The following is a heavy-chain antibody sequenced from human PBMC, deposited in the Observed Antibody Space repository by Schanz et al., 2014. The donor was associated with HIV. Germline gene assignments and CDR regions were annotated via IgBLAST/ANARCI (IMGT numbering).Heavy chain of an antibody. V-gene: IGHV3-33*06. CDR3: ANTEFPYSSSSDYYYGMDV. CDR1: GFTFSTYG. J-gene: IGHJ6*02. D-gene: IGHD6-6*01. CDR2: IWYDGNYK. Sequence: QVQLVESGGGVVQPGRSLRLSCTASGFTFSTYGMHWVRQAPGKGLEWVAVIWYDGNYKSYGDSVKGRFTISKDNSKNTLYLQMNSLRAQDTAVYYCANTEFPYSSSSDYYYGMDVWGQGTTVTVSS.